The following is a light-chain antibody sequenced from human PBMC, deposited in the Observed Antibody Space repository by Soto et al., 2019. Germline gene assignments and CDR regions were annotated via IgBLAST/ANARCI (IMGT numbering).Light chain of an antibody. CDR3: QQRGSWPAT. Sequence: EIVLTQSPGTLSLSPGERATLSCRASQSVSNNYLAWYQQKPGQAPRLFIFAASYRATGIPARSSGSGSGTDFTLTITSLEPEDFAVYYCQQRGSWPATFGPGTKVDIK. CDR1: QSVSNNY. CDR2: AAS. J-gene: IGKJ3*01. V-gene: IGKV3-11*01.